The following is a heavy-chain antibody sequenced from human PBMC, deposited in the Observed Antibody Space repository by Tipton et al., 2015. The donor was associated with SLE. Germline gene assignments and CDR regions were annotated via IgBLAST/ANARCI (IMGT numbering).Heavy chain of an antibody. CDR2: SHPGDSDT. CDR3: AKGTAAGGFDY. CDR1: GYNFPNYW. J-gene: IGHJ4*02. V-gene: IGHV5-51*03. D-gene: IGHD6-13*01. Sequence: QLVQSGAEVKKPGESLTISCKASGYNFPNYWIGWVRQMPGKGLEWMGISHPGDSDTRYSPSFQGQVTISADKSITTAFLQWSRLKASDSARYYCAKGTAAGGFDYWGQGPLVTVSS.